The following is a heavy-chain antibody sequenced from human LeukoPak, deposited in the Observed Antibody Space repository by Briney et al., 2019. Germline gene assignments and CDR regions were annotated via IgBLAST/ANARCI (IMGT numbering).Heavy chain of an antibody. Sequence: ASVKVSCKTSVYTFTGSYLHWVRHVPGQGLEWMGWTNPSTGGTKSAQQFEGRVTMTRDTSNTTGYMELRSLRPDDTATYYCARGGAFCSITTCHEFDHWGQGTLVIVSS. CDR2: TNPSTGGT. CDR3: ARGGAFCSITTCHEFDH. CDR1: VYTFTGSY. J-gene: IGHJ4*02. V-gene: IGHV1-2*02. D-gene: IGHD2-2*01.